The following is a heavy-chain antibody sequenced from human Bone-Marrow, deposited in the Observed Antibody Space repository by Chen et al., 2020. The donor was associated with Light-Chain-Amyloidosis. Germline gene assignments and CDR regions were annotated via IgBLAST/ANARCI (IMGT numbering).Heavy chain of an antibody. CDR1: GFSFKDHA. CDR3: AKQYLIGG. Sequence: EVRLLESGGDLVQPGESLRLSCVASGFSFKDHAMNWVRQAPGQGLEWVSSISESGSHTDYIDSVRGRFTISRDNYNNILFLQLRSLRVEDTAVYYCAKQYLIGGWGQGTLITVSS. V-gene: IGHV3-23*01. CDR2: ISESGSHT. D-gene: IGHD2-2*02. J-gene: IGHJ4*02.